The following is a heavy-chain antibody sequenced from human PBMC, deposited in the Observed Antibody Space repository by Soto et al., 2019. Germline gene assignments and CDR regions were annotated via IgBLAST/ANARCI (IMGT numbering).Heavy chain of an antibody. D-gene: IGHD6-25*01. CDR3: AIDLGDSGGCYGGDAYYYNCMDV. V-gene: IGHV1-18*01. J-gene: IGHJ6*02. CDR2: ISAYNGNT. Sequence: QVQLVQSGAEVKKPGASVKVSCKASGYTFTSYGISWVRQAPGQGLEWMGWISAYNGNTNYAQKLQGRVTMTTDTYTSTGYMELRSMTSGDTAVYYCAIDLGDSGGCYGGDAYYYNCMDVWGQGTTVTVSS. CDR1: GYTFTSYG.